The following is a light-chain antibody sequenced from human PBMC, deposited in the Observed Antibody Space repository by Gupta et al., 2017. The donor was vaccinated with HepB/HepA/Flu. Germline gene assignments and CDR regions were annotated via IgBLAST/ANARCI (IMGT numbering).Light chain of an antibody. CDR2: ENN. CDR1: TSNIGSTN. Sequence: QSVLTQPPSVSAAPGQKATISCAGSTSNIGSTNVAWYQQFPGTAPKPLIYENNKRPSGIPDRVSGSKSGTSATLGIAGLQTGDEADYYCGAWDSSLSVYVFGTGTKVTVL. CDR3: GAWDSSLSVYV. J-gene: IGLJ1*01. V-gene: IGLV1-51*01.